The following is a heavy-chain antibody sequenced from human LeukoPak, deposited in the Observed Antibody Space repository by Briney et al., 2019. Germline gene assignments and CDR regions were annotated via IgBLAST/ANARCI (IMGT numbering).Heavy chain of an antibody. CDR1: GYTFTRYT. J-gene: IGHJ4*02. CDR3: ASEGAIFGVVTPFDY. Sequence: ASVTVSCKASGYTFTRYTMHWVRQAPGQRLEWMGWINAGNGDTKYSQKFQGRITITRDTSADTVYMELSSLRSEDTAVYYCASEGAIFGVVTPFDYWGQGTLVTVSS. V-gene: IGHV1-3*01. D-gene: IGHD3-3*01. CDR2: INAGNGDT.